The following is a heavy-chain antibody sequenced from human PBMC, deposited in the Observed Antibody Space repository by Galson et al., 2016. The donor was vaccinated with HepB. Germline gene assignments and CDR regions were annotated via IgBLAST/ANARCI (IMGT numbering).Heavy chain of an antibody. Sequence: SLRLSCAASGFTSSTSWMTWVRQAPGEGLEWVSYISSSGNTIYYADSVKGRFTISRDNAKNSLYLQMNSLRAEDTAVYYCASYPGYFPGNWGQGTLVTVSS. D-gene: IGHD3-9*01. CDR3: ASYPGYFPGN. CDR2: ISSSGNTI. V-gene: IGHV3-48*03. CDR1: GFTSSTSW. J-gene: IGHJ4*02.